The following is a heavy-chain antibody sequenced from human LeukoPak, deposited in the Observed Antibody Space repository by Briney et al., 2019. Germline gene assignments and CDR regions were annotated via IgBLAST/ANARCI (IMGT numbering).Heavy chain of an antibody. CDR1: GYTFTSSD. D-gene: IGHD5-18*01. CDR2: INPISGIT. V-gene: IGHV1-8*03. Sequence: ASVKVSCKASGYTFTSSDINWVRQAPGQGLEWMGWINPISGITDYAQTFQGRVTIPTTTSISTPYIELSSLRSEDTAVYYCARVHWAFVDTPSPIDYSGEGNLVTVSS. CDR3: ARVHWAFVDTPSPIDY. J-gene: IGHJ4*02.